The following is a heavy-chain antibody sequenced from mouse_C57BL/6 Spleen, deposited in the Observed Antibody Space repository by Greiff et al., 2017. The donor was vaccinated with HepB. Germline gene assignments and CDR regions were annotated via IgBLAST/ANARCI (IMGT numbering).Heavy chain of an antibody. J-gene: IGHJ4*01. V-gene: IGHV1-80*01. CDR3: ARRRGNYGAMDY. CDR1: GYAFSSYW. Sequence: VQVVESGAELVKPGASVKISCKASGYAFSSYWMNWVKQRPGKGLEWIGQIYPGDGDTNYNGKFKGKATLTADKSSSTAYMQLSSLTSEDSAVYFCARRRGNYGAMDYWGQGTSVTVSS. D-gene: IGHD2-1*01. CDR2: IYPGDGDT.